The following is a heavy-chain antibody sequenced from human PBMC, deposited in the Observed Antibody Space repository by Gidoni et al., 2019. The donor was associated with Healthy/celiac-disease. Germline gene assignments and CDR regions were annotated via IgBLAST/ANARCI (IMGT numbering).Heavy chain of an antibody. CDR3: ARSYWAEYQLLYANWFDP. V-gene: IGHV4-39*01. CDR1: GGSISSSIYY. CDR2: IYYSGRT. D-gene: IGHD2-2*02. J-gene: IGHJ5*02. Sequence: QLQLQESGPGLVKPSETLSLTCTLSGGSISSSIYYWGWIGQPPWKGLEWSGSIYYSGRTYYNPSLKSRVTISVDTSKNQFSLKLSSVTAADTAVYYCARSYWAEYQLLYANWFDPWGQGTLVTVSS.